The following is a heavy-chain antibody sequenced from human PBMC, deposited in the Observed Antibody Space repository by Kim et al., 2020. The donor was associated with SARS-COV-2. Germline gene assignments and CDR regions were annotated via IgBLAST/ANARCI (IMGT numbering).Heavy chain of an antibody. CDR3: TAEPVMTAMVILDYYYGMDV. Sequence: GGSLRLSCAASGFTFSNAWMSWVRQAPGKGLEWVGRIKSKTDGGTTDYAAPVKGRFTISRDDSKNTLYLQMNSLKTEDTAVYYCTAEPVMTAMVILDYYYGMDVWGQGTTVTVSS. CDR1: GFTFSNAW. V-gene: IGHV3-15*01. CDR2: IKSKTDGGTT. J-gene: IGHJ6*02. D-gene: IGHD5-18*01.